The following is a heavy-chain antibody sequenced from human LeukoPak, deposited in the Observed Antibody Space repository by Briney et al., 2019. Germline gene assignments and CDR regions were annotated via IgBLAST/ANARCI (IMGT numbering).Heavy chain of an antibody. CDR1: GYTFTGYY. J-gene: IGHJ4*02. CDR2: INPNSGGT. V-gene: IGHV1-2*02. D-gene: IGHD2-2*01. CDR3: AKDVGEFCSSTNCYASDY. Sequence: GASVEVSCKASGYTFTGYYMHWVRQAPGQGLEWMGWINPNSGGTNYAQKFQGRVTMTRDTSISTAYMELSRLRSDDTAVYYCAKDVGEFCSSTNCYASDYWGQGTLVTVSS.